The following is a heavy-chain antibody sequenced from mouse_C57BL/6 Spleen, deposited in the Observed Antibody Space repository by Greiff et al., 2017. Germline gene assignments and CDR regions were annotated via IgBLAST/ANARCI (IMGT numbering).Heavy chain of an antibody. D-gene: IGHD1-1*01. CDR2: IWSGGST. J-gene: IGHJ1*03. V-gene: IGHV2-2*01. Sequence: QVQLQQSGPGLVQPSQSLSITCTVSGFSLTSYGVHWVRQSPGKGLEWLGVIWSGGSTDYNAAFISRLSISKDNSKSQVFFKMNSLQADDTAIYYCASITTVVATDWYFDVWGTGTTVTVSS. CDR3: ASITTVVATDWYFDV. CDR1: GFSLTSYG.